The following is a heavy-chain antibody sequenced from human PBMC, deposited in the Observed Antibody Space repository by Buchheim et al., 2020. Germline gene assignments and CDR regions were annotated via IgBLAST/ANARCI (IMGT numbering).Heavy chain of an antibody. CDR3: AKDHRSYRYYYYYYMDV. J-gene: IGHJ6*03. CDR1: GFTFSSYG. CDR2: ISYDGSNK. V-gene: IGHV3-30*18. D-gene: IGHD1-26*01. Sequence: QVQLVESGGGVVQPGRSLRLSCAASGFTFSSYGMHWVRQAPGKGLEWVAVISYDGSNKYYADSVKGRFTISRDNSKNTLYLQVNSLRAEDTAVYYCAKDHRSYRYYYYYYMDVWGKGTT.